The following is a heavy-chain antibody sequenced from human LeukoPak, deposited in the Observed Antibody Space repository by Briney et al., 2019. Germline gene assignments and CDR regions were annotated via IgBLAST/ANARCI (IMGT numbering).Heavy chain of an antibody. CDR1: GFTFSSYS. CDR2: ISSSSSDI. V-gene: IGHV3-21*05. CDR3: AKDRDSIGYCSSTSCYYYGMDV. Sequence: GGSLRLSCAASGFTFSSYSMNWVRQAPGKGLEWVSYISSSSSDIYYVDSVKGRFTISRDNAKNSLYLQMNSLRAEDTAVYYCAKDRDSIGYCSSTSCYYYGMDVWGQGTTVTVSS. J-gene: IGHJ6*02. D-gene: IGHD2-2*01.